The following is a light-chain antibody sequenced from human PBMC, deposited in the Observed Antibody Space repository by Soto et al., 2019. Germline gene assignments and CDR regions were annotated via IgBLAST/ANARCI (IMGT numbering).Light chain of an antibody. CDR1: QSISSY. V-gene: IGKV1-39*01. J-gene: IGKJ4*01. CDR2: AAS. Sequence: DIQMTQSTSSLSASVGDRVTITCRASQSISSYLNWYQQKPGKAPKVLIYAASSLQSGIPSRFSGSGSGTDFTLTISSLQPEDFATYYCQQYNSYPLTFGGGTKVDIK. CDR3: QQYNSYPLT.